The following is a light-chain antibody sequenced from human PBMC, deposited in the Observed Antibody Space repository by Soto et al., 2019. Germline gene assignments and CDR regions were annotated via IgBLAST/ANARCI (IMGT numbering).Light chain of an antibody. CDR1: SSNIGSNY. CDR2: RNN. J-gene: IGLJ3*02. V-gene: IGLV1-47*01. CDR3: AAWDDSLSGWV. Sequence: QSVLTQPPSASGTPGQRVTISCSGSSSNIGSNYVYWYQQVPGTAPKLLIYRNNQRPSGVPDRFSGSKSGTSASLAISGLRSEDEADYYCAAWDDSLSGWVVGGGTKVTVL.